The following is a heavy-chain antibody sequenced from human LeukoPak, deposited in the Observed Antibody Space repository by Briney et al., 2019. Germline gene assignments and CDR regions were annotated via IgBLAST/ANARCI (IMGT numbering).Heavy chain of an antibody. J-gene: IGHJ6*03. CDR3: ARAVGDYTSVGYYYYYMDV. CDR1: GGTFSSHA. CDR2: IIPIFGTA. Sequence: ASVKVSCKASGGTFSSHANSWVRQAPGQGLELMGRIIPIFGTANYAQKFQGRVTITTDESTSTAYMELSSLRSEDTAVYYCARAVGDYTSVGYYYYYMDVWGKGTTVTVSS. V-gene: IGHV1-69*05. D-gene: IGHD4-11*01.